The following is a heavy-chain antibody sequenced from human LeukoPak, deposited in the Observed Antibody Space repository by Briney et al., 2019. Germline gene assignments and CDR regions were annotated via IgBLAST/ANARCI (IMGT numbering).Heavy chain of an antibody. CDR1: GFTFSRFG. J-gene: IGHJ4*02. Sequence: GGSLTLSCAVSGFTFSRFGMTWVRQAPGKGLEWVSSISSSSSYIYYRDSVKGRFTISRDNAKNSLYLQMHSLRAEDTAVYYCALVGATSWAPFDYWGQGTLVTVSS. CDR2: ISSSSSYI. CDR3: ALVGATSWAPFDY. D-gene: IGHD1-26*01. V-gene: IGHV3-21*01.